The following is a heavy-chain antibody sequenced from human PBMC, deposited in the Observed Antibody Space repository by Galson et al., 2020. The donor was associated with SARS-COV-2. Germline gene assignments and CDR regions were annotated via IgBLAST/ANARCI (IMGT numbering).Heavy chain of an antibody. CDR2: ISNSGTT. J-gene: IGHJ5*02. D-gene: IGHD2-15*01. Sequence: SETLSLTCAVSGGSINSGTYSWSWIRQHPGKGLEWIGYISNSGTTYYNPSLKSRLTISVDTSENQFSLKLTSVTAADTAVYYCARVPVYCSGGRCYNWFDPWGLGTRVTVAP. V-gene: IGHV4-31*11. CDR1: GGSINSGTYS. CDR3: ARVPVYCSGGRCYNWFDP.